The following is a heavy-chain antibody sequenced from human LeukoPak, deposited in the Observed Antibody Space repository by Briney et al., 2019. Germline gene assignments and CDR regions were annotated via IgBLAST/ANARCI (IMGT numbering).Heavy chain of an antibody. J-gene: IGHJ5*02. D-gene: IGHD3-9*01. CDR1: GFTFIDYY. Sequence: PGGSLRLSCAASGFTFIDYYMSWIRQAPGKGLEWVSYISSSGSTIYYADSVKGRFTISRDNAKNSLYLQMNSLRAEDTAVYYCARDSRRYFEWLRQINWFDPWGQGTLVTVSS. CDR2: ISSSGSTI. CDR3: ARDSRRYFEWLRQINWFDP. V-gene: IGHV3-11*01.